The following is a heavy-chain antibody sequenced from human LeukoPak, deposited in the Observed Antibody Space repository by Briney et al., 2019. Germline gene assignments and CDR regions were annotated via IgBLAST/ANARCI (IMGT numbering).Heavy chain of an antibody. CDR2: INWNGGST. D-gene: IGHD6-13*01. CDR3: ASEGVGYSSSWYAFHY. V-gene: IGHV3-20*04. J-gene: IGHJ4*02. CDR1: GLTFDDYG. Sequence: GGSLRLSCAASGLTFDDYGMSWVRQAPGKGLEWVSGINWNGGSTGYADSVKGRFTISRDNAKNSLYLQMNSLRAEDTAVYYCASEGVGYSSSWYAFHYWGQGTLVTVSS.